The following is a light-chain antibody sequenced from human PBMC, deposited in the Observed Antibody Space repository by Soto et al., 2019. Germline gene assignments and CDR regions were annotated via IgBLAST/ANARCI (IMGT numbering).Light chain of an antibody. CDR3: AEWGGRRKVVF. Sequence: QSVLTQPPSASGTPGQRVTISCSGGSSDIGSNTVNWYQQVPGTAPKLLIYNNNQRPSGVPDRFSGSRSGTSASLAISGLQCEEGADYYGAEWGGRRKVVFFGGGTKVTAL. CDR1: SSDIGSNT. V-gene: IGLV1-44*01. J-gene: IGLJ2*01. CDR2: NNN.